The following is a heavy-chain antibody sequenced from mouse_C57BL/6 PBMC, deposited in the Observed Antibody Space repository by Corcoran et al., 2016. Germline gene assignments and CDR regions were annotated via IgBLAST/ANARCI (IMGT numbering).Heavy chain of an antibody. V-gene: IGHV1-26*01. CDR1: GYTFTDYY. CDR2: INPNNGGT. J-gene: IGHJ3*01. CDR3: ERGAY. Sequence: EVQLQQSGPELVKPGASVKISCKASGYTFTDYYMHWVKQSHGKSLEWIGDINPNNGGTSYNQKFKGKATLTVDKSSSTAYMELRSLTSEDSAVYYCERGAYWGQGTLVTVSA.